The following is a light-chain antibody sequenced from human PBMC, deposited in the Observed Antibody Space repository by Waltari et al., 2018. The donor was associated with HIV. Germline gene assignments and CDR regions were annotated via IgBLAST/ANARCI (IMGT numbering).Light chain of an antibody. CDR1: NSNIGTNS. CDR3: ATWDDSLIWV. J-gene: IGLJ3*02. Sequence: QPVLTQTPSASGTPGHGVTISCSGSNSNIGTNSVYWYQHLPGMAPKLLNYRNNRRPSGIPDRFSGSRSGTSASLAISGLRSEDEADYYCATWDDSLIWVFGGGTKLTVL. V-gene: IGLV1-47*01. CDR2: RNN.